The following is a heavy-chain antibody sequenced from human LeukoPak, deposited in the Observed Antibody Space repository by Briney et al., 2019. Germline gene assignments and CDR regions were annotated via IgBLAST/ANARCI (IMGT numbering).Heavy chain of an antibody. CDR2: ISSNSYHI. CDR3: AGPGDIVGADYGS. J-gene: IGHJ4*02. Sequence: GGSLRLSCAASGFTFSSYSMHWVRQAPGKGLEWVSSISSNSYHIFYADSVKGRFTISRDNAKNSLYLQTHSLRADDTAVYYCAGPGDIVGADYGSWGQGTLVTVSS. D-gene: IGHD1-26*01. V-gene: IGHV3-21*01. CDR1: GFTFSSYS.